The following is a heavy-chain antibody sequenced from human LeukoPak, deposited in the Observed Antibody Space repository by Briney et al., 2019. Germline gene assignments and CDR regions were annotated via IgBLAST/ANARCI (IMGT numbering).Heavy chain of an antibody. Sequence: GASVKVSCKVSGHTLTELSMHWVRQAPGKGLEWMGGFDPEDGEAIYAQKFQGRVTMTEDTSTDTAYMELSSLRSEDTAVYYCATDLGDWLLSDDAFDIWGQGTMVTVSS. V-gene: IGHV1-24*01. CDR1: GHTLTELS. CDR2: FDPEDGEA. D-gene: IGHD3-9*01. J-gene: IGHJ3*02. CDR3: ATDLGDWLLSDDAFDI.